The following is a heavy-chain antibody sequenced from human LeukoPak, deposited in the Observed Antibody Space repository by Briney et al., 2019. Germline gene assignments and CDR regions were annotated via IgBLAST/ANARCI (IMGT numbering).Heavy chain of an antibody. CDR2: IRGDENTK. CDR3: AKDIGTGWDLDY. D-gene: IGHD1-26*01. Sequence: PGGSLRLSCAASGFIFDNYAMHWVRQAPGKGPEWLSLIRGDENTKYYTDSVKGRFTISRDNSKSSPYLHMNSLRTEDTALYYCAKDIGTGWDLDYWGQGTLVTVSS. CDR1: GFIFDNYA. J-gene: IGHJ4*02. V-gene: IGHV3-43*02.